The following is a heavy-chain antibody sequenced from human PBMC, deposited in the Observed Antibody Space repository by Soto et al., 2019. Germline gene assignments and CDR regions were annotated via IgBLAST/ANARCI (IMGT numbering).Heavy chain of an antibody. CDR3: ARSRSGAVADSFDF. J-gene: IGHJ4*02. Sequence: GGSLRLSCTVSGFAFSNYAIHWVRQAPGKGLEWVAVISRDGSNKYYVDSVKGRFTISRDNSKDTVYLQMNSLRDEDSAMFYCARSRSGAVADSFDFWGQGTLVTVSS. CDR1: GFAFSNYA. V-gene: IGHV3-30*04. D-gene: IGHD3-10*01. CDR2: ISRDGSNK.